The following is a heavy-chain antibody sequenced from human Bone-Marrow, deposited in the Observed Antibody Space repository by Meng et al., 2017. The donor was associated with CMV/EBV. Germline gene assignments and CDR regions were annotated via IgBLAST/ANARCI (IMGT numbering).Heavy chain of an antibody. J-gene: IGHJ4*02. V-gene: IGHV1-8*01. D-gene: IGHD6-13*01. CDR2: MNPNSGNT. CDR3: ARAAGYSSSWYRY. CDR1: GYTFTSYD. Sequence: ASVKVSCKASGYTFTSYDINWVRQATGQGLEWMGWMNPNSGNTGYAQKFQGRVTMTTDTSTSTAYMELRSLRSDDTAVYYCARAAGYSSSWYRYWGQGTLVTVSS.